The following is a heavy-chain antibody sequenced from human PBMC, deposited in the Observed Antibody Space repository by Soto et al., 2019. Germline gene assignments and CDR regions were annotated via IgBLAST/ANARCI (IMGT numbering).Heavy chain of an antibody. J-gene: IGHJ4*02. CDR2: IYHSGST. V-gene: IGHV4-30-2*01. D-gene: IGHD2-15*01. CDR3: ARDSSRLRYCSGGSCYYTHYYFDY. Sequence: ASETLALTCAVSGGSISSGGYSWSWIRQPPGKGLEWIVYIYHSGSTYYNPSLKSRVTISVDRSKNQFSLKLSSVTAADTAVYYCARDSSRLRYCSGGSCYYTHYYFDYWGQGTLVTVSS. CDR1: GGSISSGGYS.